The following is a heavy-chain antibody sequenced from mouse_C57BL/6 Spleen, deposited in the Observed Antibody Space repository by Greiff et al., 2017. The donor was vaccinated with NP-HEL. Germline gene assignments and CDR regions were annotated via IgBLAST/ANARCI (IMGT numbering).Heavy chain of an antibody. V-gene: IGHV5-9*01. D-gene: IGHD1-1*01. Sequence: EVQRVESGGGLVKPGGSLKLSCAASGFTFSSYTMSWVRQTPEKRLEWVATISGGGGNTYYPDSVKGRFTISRDNAKNTLYLQMSSLRSEDTALYYCARQDYGSYFDYWGQGTTLTVSS. CDR1: GFTFSSYT. CDR3: ARQDYGSYFDY. J-gene: IGHJ2*01. CDR2: ISGGGGNT.